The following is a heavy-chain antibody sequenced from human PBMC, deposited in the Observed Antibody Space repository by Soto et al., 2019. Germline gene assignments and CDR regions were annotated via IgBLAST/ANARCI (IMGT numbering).Heavy chain of an antibody. D-gene: IGHD1-26*01. J-gene: IGHJ3*02. CDR2: INSDGSST. V-gene: IGHV3-74*01. Sequence: GGSLRLSCAASGFTFSSYWMHWVRQAPGKGLVWVSRINSDGSSTSYADSVKGRFTISRDNAKNTLYLQMNSLRAEDTAVYYCARDPNLLVRGAFDIWGQGTMVTVAS. CDR3: ARDPNLLVRGAFDI. CDR1: GFTFSSYW.